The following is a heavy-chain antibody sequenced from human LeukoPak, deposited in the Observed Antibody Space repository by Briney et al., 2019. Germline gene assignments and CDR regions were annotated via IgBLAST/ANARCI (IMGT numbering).Heavy chain of an antibody. J-gene: IGHJ4*02. V-gene: IGHV4-59*12. Sequence: SETLSLTCTVSGGSISSYYWSWIRQPPGKGLEWIGYIYYSGTTNYNPSLKSRVSMSVDTSKNQFSLKLSSVTAADTAVYYCAREPSYYDSSGYNNYFDYWGQGTLVTVSS. CDR1: GGSISSYY. CDR3: AREPSYYDSSGYNNYFDY. D-gene: IGHD3-22*01. CDR2: IYYSGTT.